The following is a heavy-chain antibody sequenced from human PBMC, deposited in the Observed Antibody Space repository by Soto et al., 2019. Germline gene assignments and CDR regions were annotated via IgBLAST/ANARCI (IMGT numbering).Heavy chain of an antibody. J-gene: IGHJ3*02. CDR2: ISSSGSTL. V-gene: IGHV3-48*03. CDR3: ARKGIAVAGIAFDI. D-gene: IGHD6-19*01. CDR1: GFTFSSYE. Sequence: GGSLRLSCAASGFTFSSYEMNWVRQAPGKGLEWVSYISSSGSTLYYADSVKGRFTISRDNAKNSLYLQMNSLRAEDTAIYYCARKGIAVAGIAFDIWGQGTMVTASS.